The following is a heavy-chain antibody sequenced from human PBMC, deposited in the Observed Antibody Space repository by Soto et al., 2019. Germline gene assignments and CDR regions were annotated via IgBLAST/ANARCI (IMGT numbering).Heavy chain of an antibody. CDR3: ATGYCSGGSCYSSIRV. D-gene: IGHD2-15*01. CDR2: INPSGGST. V-gene: IGHV1-46*01. CDR1: GYTFTSYY. J-gene: IGHJ4*02. Sequence: QVQLVQSGAEVKKPGASVKVSCKASGYTFTSYYMHWVRQAPGQGLEWMGTINPSGGSTSYAQKFQGRVTMTRDTSTSTVYMELSSLRSEDTAVYYCATGYCSGGSCYSSIRVWGQGTLVTVSS.